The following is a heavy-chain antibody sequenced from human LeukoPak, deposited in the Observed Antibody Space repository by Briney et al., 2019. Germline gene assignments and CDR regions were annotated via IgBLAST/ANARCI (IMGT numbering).Heavy chain of an antibody. J-gene: IGHJ4*02. V-gene: IGHV3-49*03. D-gene: IGHD3-22*01. CDR3: TRYHDSSGYYYPDLDY. CDR1: GFIFGDYA. Sequence: GGSLRLSCTASGFIFGDYALSWFRQAPEKGLEWVGFIRSKAYGGTTEYAASVKGRFTISRDDSKSIAYLQMNSLKTEDTAVYYCTRYHDSSGYYYPDLDYWGQGTLVTVSS. CDR2: IRSKAYGGTT.